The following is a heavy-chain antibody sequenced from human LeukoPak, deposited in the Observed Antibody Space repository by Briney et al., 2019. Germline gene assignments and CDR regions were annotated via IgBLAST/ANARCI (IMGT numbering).Heavy chain of an antibody. V-gene: IGHV3-7*01. CDR2: IKQDGSEK. D-gene: IGHD3-22*01. Sequence: GGSLRLSCVASGFTFSSYWMSWVRQAPGKGLEWVANIKQDGSEKYYVDSVKGRFTISRDNAKNSLYLQMNSLRAEDTAVYYCARDTRYYYDSSGYYFDYWGQGTLVTVSS. CDR1: GFTFSSYW. J-gene: IGHJ4*02. CDR3: ARDTRYYYDSSGYYFDY.